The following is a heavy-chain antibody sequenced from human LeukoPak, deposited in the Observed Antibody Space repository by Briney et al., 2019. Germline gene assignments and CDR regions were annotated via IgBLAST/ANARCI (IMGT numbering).Heavy chain of an antibody. Sequence: SETLSLTCIVSGGSISSGGYYWSWIRQHPGKGLEWIGYIYYSGSTYYNPSLKSRVTISVDTSKNQFSLKLSSVTAADTAVYYCARDTPDGSFDYWGQGTLVTVSS. CDR2: IYYSGST. CDR3: ARDTPDGSFDY. V-gene: IGHV4-31*03. CDR1: GGSISSGGYY. D-gene: IGHD1-1*01. J-gene: IGHJ4*02.